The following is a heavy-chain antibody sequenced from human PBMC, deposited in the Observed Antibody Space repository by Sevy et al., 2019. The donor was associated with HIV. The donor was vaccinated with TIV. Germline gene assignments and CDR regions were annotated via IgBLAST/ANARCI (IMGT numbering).Heavy chain of an antibody. CDR3: ARGAEIFGVVTIYYGMDV. V-gene: IGHV1-18*01. CDR1: GYTFTSYG. CDR2: IGAYNGNT. J-gene: IGHJ6*02. Sequence: ASVKVSCKASGYTFTSYGISWVRQAPGQGLEWMGWIGAYNGNTNYAQKLQGRVTMTTDTSTSTAYMELRSLRSDDTAVYYCARGAEIFGVVTIYYGMDVWGQGTTVTVSS. D-gene: IGHD3-3*01.